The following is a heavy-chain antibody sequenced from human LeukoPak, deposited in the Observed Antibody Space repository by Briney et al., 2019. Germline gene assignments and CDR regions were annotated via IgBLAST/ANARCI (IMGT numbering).Heavy chain of an antibody. CDR1: GGSISSSSYY. D-gene: IGHD3-10*01. J-gene: IGHJ3*02. V-gene: IGHV4-39*01. Sequence: SETLSLTCTVSGGSISSSSYYWGWIRQPPGKGLEWIGSIYYSGSTYYSPSLKSRVTISVDTSKNQFSLKLSSVTAADTAVYYCATRRITMVRGVITNDAFDIWGQGTMVTVSS. CDR3: ATRRITMVRGVITNDAFDI. CDR2: IYYSGST.